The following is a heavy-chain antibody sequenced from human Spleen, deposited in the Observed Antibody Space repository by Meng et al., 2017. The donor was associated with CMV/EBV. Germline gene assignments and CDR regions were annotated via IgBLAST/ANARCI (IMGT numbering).Heavy chain of an antibody. J-gene: IGHJ5*02. Sequence: QLPRQEPGPGLVKPSETLSLTCTVSGGPINSSSYYWGWIRQPPGKGLEWIGSIYYSGRTYYNPSLKSRVTISVDTSKNQFSLKLSSVTAADTAVYYCARPIAAAGWFDPWGQGTLVTVSS. V-gene: IGHV4-39*01. D-gene: IGHD6-13*01. CDR1: GGPINSSSYY. CDR3: ARPIAAAGWFDP. CDR2: IYYSGRT.